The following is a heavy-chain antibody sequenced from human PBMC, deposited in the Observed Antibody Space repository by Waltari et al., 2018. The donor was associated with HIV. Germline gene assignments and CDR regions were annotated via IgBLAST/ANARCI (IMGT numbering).Heavy chain of an antibody. D-gene: IGHD3-16*01. J-gene: IGHJ4*02. CDR1: GFTFRKYW. CDR2: IKQYGNEK. V-gene: IGHV3-7*01. Sequence: EVQLVETGGALVQPGGSLRVSCVASGFTFRKYWMTWGRRAPGEGRDLEANIKQYGNEKEYADSVKGRFTTARDKAKNSLYREVNNVRDEYSATEDCARAYMGTYRIGDYWGQGTLVTV. CDR3: ARAYMGTYRIGDY.